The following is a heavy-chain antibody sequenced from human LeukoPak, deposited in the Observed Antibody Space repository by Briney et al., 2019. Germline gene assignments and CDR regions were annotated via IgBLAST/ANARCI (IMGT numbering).Heavy chain of an antibody. J-gene: IGHJ3*02. CDR1: GFTFSSYA. Sequence: GGSLRLSCAASGFTFSSYAMSWVRQAPGKGLEWVSAISGSGGSTYYADPVKGRFTISRHNSKNTLYLQMNSLRAEDTAVYYCAKGGYIWGSYRLYAFDIWGQGTMVTVSS. D-gene: IGHD3-16*02. CDR2: ISGSGGST. CDR3: AKGGYIWGSYRLYAFDI. V-gene: IGHV3-23*01.